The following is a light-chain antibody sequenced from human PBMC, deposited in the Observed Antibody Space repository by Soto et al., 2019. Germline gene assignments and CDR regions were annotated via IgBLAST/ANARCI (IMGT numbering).Light chain of an antibody. J-gene: IGKJ1*01. Sequence: SFSASTGDRVTITCRASQGISSYLAWYQQKPGKAPKLLIYAASTLQSGVPSRFSGSGSGTDFTLTISRLEPEDFAVYYCQQYGSSGTFGQGTKVDIK. CDR2: AAS. CDR3: QQYGSSGT. V-gene: IGKV1-8*01. CDR1: QGISSY.